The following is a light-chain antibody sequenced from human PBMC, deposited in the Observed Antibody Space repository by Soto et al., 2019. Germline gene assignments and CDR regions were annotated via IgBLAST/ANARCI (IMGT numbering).Light chain of an antibody. Sequence: DIVMTQSPATLSVSPGERVTLSCRASQSVGSNLAWYQQKPGQAPRVLIYDASTRATVIPARFSGSGSGTEFTLTISSLQSEDFAVYYCQQYDDWPLTFGGGTKMEIK. CDR2: DAS. J-gene: IGKJ4*01. CDR1: QSVGSN. CDR3: QQYDDWPLT. V-gene: IGKV3-15*01.